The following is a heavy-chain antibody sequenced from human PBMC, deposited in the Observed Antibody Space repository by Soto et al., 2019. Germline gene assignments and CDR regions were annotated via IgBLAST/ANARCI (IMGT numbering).Heavy chain of an antibody. CDR3: ARDMRITIFGDYYYYYDMDV. J-gene: IGHJ6*02. CDR2: ISSSSTI. V-gene: IGHV3-11*04. Sequence: GGSLRLSCAASGFTFCDYYMNWVRQAPGKGLEWVSSISSSSTIYYADSVKGRFTISRDNAKNSLYLQMNSLRAEDTAVYYCARDMRITIFGDYYYYYDMDVWGQGTTVTVSS. CDR1: GFTFCDYY. D-gene: IGHD3-3*01.